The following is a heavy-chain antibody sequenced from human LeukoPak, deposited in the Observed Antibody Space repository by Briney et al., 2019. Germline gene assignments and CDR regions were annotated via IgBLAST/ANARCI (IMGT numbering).Heavy chain of an antibody. CDR3: ARKGVVVPAAIRQGHPTQYYYYYGMDV. CDR1: GGSFSGYY. CDR2: INHSGST. D-gene: IGHD2-2*01. J-gene: IGHJ6*02. Sequence: SETLSLTCAVYGGSFSGYYWSWIRQPPGKGLEWIGEINHSGSTNYNPSLKSRVTISVDTSKNQFSLKLSSVTAADTAVYYCARKGVVVPAAIRQGHPTQYYYYYGMDVWGQGTTVTVSS. V-gene: IGHV4-34*01.